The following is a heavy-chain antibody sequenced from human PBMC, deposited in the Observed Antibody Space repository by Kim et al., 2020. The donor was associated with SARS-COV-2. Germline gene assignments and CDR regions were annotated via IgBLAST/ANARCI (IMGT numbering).Heavy chain of an antibody. Sequence: SETLSLTCTISGGSISDYLWSWIRASPGKGLEWIGYVDDSESAIYSPSLKSRVTISVDMSQSQISLKLSSVTAADTGLYYCARWGRMVRTTIITPGPFDV. V-gene: IGHV4-59*01. J-gene: IGHJ3*01. D-gene: IGHD3-10*01. CDR3: ARWGRMVRTTIITPGPFDV. CDR1: GGSISDYL. CDR2: VDDSESA.